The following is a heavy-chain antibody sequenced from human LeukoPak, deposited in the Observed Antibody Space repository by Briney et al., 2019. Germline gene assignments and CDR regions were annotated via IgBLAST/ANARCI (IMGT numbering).Heavy chain of an antibody. J-gene: IGHJ4*02. Sequence: GGSLRLSCAASGFTFSNYAMSWVRQAPGKGLEWVSVFSYNGENIHYAESVRGRFTISRDISKNTLFLQMSSLRAEDTAVYYCARLTASHFDYWGPGNLVTVSS. CDR2: FSYNGENI. D-gene: IGHD2-2*01. CDR1: GFTFSNYA. V-gene: IGHV3-23*01. CDR3: ARLTASHFDY.